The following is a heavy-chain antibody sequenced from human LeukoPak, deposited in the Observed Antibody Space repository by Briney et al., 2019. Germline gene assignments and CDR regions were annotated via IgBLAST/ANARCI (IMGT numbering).Heavy chain of an antibody. D-gene: IGHD4-23*01. CDR3: ARRGGNPLSFYMDV. CDR1: GFTFNSYS. J-gene: IGHJ6*03. Sequence: PGGSLRLSCAASGFTFNSYSMNWVRQAPGKGLEWVSSISGSNSYIYYADSMKGRFTISRDNAKNSLYLQMNSLRAEDTALYYCARRGGNPLSFYMDVWGKGTTVTVSS. V-gene: IGHV3-21*04. CDR2: ISGSNSYI.